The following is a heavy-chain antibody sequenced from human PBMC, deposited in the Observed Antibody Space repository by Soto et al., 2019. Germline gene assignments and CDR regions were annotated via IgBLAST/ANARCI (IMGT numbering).Heavy chain of an antibody. J-gene: IGHJ4*02. CDR1: GEYISNGYY. CDR3: ARQGSY. Sequence: SAPLSLTCAVSGEYISNGYYWAWIRQPPGKCLEWIGSIFHSGTTYYNPSIKSRINISADPSKNQVSLTLTSVTAADTAVYYCARQGSYWGQGALVTVSS. V-gene: IGHV4-38-2*01. CDR2: IFHSGTT.